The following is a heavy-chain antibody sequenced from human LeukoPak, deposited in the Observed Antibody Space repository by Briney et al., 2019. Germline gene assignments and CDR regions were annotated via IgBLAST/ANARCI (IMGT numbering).Heavy chain of an antibody. D-gene: IGHD3-3*01. Sequence: ASVKVSCKASGYTFTSYAMNWVRQAPGQGLEWMGWINTNTGNPTYAQGFTGRFVFSLDTSVSTAYLQISSLKAEDTAVYYCAREYYDFWSRGDAFDIWGQGTMVAVSS. V-gene: IGHV7-4-1*02. CDR2: INTNTGNP. CDR3: AREYYDFWSRGDAFDI. CDR1: GYTFTSYA. J-gene: IGHJ3*02.